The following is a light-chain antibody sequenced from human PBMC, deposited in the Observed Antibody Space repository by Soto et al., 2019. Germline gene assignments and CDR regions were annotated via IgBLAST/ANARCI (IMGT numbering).Light chain of an antibody. V-gene: IGKV4-1*01. J-gene: IGKJ1*01. CDR3: QQYFITPHT. CDR2: WAS. CDR1: QSLLYSSNNKNY. Sequence: DIVMTQSPDSLAVSLGERATINCKSSQSLLYSSNNKNYLAWYQQKPGQPPQLLIYWASTRESGVPDRFSGSGSGTDFTLTISSLQAEDVAVYYCQQYFITPHTFGQGTKVDI.